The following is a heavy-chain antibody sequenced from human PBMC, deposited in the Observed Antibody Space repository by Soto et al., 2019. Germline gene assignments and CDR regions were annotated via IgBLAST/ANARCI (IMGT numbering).Heavy chain of an antibody. Sequence: QVQLVQSGAEVKKPGSSVKVSCKASGGTFSSYAISWVRQAPGQGLEWMGGIIPICGTANYAQKFQGRVTITAYESTSTAYMELSSLRSEDTAVYYCARVAGGVTMVRGVIMDYFDYWGQGTLVTVSS. D-gene: IGHD3-10*01. V-gene: IGHV1-69*01. CDR3: ARVAGGVTMVRGVIMDYFDY. CDR1: GGTFSSYA. CDR2: IIPICGTA. J-gene: IGHJ4*02.